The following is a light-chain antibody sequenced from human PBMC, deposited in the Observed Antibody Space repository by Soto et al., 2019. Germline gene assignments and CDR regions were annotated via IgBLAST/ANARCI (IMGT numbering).Light chain of an antibody. Sequence: QSALTQPRSVSGSPGQSVTVSCTGTNNDVGGYDYVSWYQHHPGTTPKLMIYDVSKRPSGVPDRFSGSKSGNTASLTISGLQAEDEADYFCCSYAGSPRVFGTGTKLTVL. V-gene: IGLV2-11*01. CDR3: CSYAGSPRV. J-gene: IGLJ1*01. CDR2: DVS. CDR1: NNDVGGYDY.